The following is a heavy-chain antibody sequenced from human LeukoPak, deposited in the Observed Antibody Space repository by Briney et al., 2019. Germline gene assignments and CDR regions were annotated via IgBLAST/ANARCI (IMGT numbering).Heavy chain of an antibody. CDR1: GFTFSMYD. Sequence: PGGSLRLSCAASGFTFSMYDMHWVRQPPGKGLEWVSGIDTTGDTYHSGSVQGRFIISRENAQNSLYLQMNSLRPGNTAVYYCAREMATTETFDYWGQGTLVTVSS. V-gene: IGHV3-13*01. CDR3: AREMATTETFDY. D-gene: IGHD5-24*01. CDR2: IDTTGDT. J-gene: IGHJ4*02.